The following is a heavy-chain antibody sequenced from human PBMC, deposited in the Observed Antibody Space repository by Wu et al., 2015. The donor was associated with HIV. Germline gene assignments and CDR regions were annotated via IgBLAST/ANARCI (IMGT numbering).Heavy chain of an antibody. Sequence: QVQLVQSGAEVKKPGASVKVSCKASGYTFTGYYIHWVRQAPGQGLEWMGWINPNSGGTNYAQKFQGRVTMTRDTSISTAYMELSRLRSDDTAVYYCARDRPLYSSSWYVRWFDPWGQGTWSPSPQ. CDR3: ARDRPLYSSSWYVRWFDP. CDR1: GYTFTGYY. V-gene: IGHV1-2*02. J-gene: IGHJ5*02. D-gene: IGHD6-13*01. CDR2: INPNSGGT.